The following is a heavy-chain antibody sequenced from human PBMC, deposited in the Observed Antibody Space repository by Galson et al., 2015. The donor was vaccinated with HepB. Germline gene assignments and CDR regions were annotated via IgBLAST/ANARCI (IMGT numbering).Heavy chain of an antibody. CDR3: AAYTEGSYRPPLVY. CDR2: VSDYGGGP. V-gene: IGHV3-23*01. Sequence: SLRLSCAASGFPFNEYVMSWVRQAPGMGLEWVSSVSDYGGGPWYADSVKGRFATSRDKSKSTQFLQMNSLRAEDTAIYYCAAYTEGSYRPPLVYWGQGTLVTVSS. D-gene: IGHD3-16*02. CDR1: GFPFNEYV. J-gene: IGHJ4*02.